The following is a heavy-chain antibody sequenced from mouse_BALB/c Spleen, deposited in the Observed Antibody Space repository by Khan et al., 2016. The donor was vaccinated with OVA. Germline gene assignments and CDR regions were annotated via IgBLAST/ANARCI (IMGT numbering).Heavy chain of an antibody. CDR1: GYTFTNYG. D-gene: IGHD1-1*01. Sequence: QIQLVQSGPELKKPGETVKISCKASGYTFTNYGMNWVKQAPGKGLKWMGWINTYTGEPTYADDFKGRFAFSLETSASTAYLQIDNLKNEDTATYFCSRPPYVSDVLGSWGQGTSVTVSS. J-gene: IGHJ4*01. CDR3: SRPPYVSDVLGS. CDR2: INTYTGEP. V-gene: IGHV9-3-1*01.